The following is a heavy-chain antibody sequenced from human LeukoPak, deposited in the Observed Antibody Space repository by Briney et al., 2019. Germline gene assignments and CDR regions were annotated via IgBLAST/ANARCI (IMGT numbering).Heavy chain of an antibody. V-gene: IGHV4-39*01. CDR1: GGSISSSYYY. CDR2: IYYSGST. CDR3: ARVILDIVVVVAATRGKNWFDP. Sequence: PSETLSLTCTVSGGSISSSYYYWGWIRQPPGKGLEWIGNIYYSGSTYYNPSLKSRVTISVDTSKNQFSLKLSSVTAADTAVYYCARVILDIVVVVAATRGKNWFDPWGQGTLVTVSS. D-gene: IGHD2-15*01. J-gene: IGHJ5*02.